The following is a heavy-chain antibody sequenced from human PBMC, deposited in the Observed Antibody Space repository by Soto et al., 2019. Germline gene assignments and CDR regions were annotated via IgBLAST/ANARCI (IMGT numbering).Heavy chain of an antibody. CDR2: IVVGSGNT. CDR1: GFTFTSSA. Sequence: SVKVSCKASGFTFTSSAVQWVRQARGQRLEWIGWIVVGSGNTNYAQKFQERVTITRDMSTSTAYMELSSLRSEDTAVYYCAADPANSSGWYEGFYWGQGTLVTVSS. D-gene: IGHD6-19*01. V-gene: IGHV1-58*01. J-gene: IGHJ4*02. CDR3: AADPANSSGWYEGFY.